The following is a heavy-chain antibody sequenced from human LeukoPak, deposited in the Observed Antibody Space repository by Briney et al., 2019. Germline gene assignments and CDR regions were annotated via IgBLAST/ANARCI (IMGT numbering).Heavy chain of an antibody. J-gene: IGHJ4*02. V-gene: IGHV4-39*01. CDR3: ARLPGIAVAGPEFDY. CDR1: GGSISSSSYC. D-gene: IGHD6-19*01. Sequence: KPSETLSLTCTVAGGSISSSSYCWGWIRQPPGKGLEWIGSIYYSGSTYYKPSLKSRVTISVDTSKNQFSLKLSSVTAADTAVYYCARLPGIAVAGPEFDYWGQGTLVTVSS. CDR2: IYYSGST.